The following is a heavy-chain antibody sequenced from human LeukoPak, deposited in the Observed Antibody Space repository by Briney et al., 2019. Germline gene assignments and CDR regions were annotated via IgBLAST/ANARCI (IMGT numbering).Heavy chain of an antibody. CDR2: IYPGDSDT. Sequence: PGESLKISCKGSGYSFTSYWIGWVRQMPGKGLEWMGIIYPGDSDTRYSPSFQGQVTISADKSISTAYLQWSSLKASDTAMYYCARQYGGNSETGYFQHWGQGTLVTVSS. V-gene: IGHV5-51*01. J-gene: IGHJ1*01. CDR1: GYSFTSYW. D-gene: IGHD4-23*01. CDR3: ARQYGGNSETGYFQH.